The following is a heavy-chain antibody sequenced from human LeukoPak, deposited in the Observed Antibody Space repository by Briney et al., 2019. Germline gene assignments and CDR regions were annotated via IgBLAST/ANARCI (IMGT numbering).Heavy chain of an antibody. CDR2: IYTSGST. V-gene: IGHV4-61*02. J-gene: IGHJ5*02. D-gene: IGHD3-10*01. CDR3: ARQTYYYGSGSTRWFDP. Sequence: SQTLSLTCTVSGGSISSGSYYWSWIRQPAGKGLEWIGRIYTSGSTNYNPSLKSRVTISVDTSKNQFSLKLSSVTAADTAVYYCARQTYYYGSGSTRWFDPWGQGTLVTVSS. CDR1: GGSISSGSYY.